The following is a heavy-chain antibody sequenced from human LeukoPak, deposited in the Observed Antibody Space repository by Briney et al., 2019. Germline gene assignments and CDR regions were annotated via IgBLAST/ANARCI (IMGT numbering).Heavy chain of an antibody. CDR3: AKDAGQWQNWNWFAP. D-gene: IGHD6-19*01. J-gene: IGHJ5*02. CDR2: ISHDGSKT. V-gene: IGHV3-30*18. Sequence: GTSLTLSCAVSGFTFNEYGMHWVRQAPGKGLEWVAAISHDGSKTYSGDSVKGRFTISRDNSKNTLFLEMNSLRPEDTAMYYCAKDAGQWQNWNWFAPWGQGTLVIVSS. CDR1: GFTFNEYG.